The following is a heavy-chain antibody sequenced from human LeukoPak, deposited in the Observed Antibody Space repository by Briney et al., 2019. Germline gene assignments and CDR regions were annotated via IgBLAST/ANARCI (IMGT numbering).Heavy chain of an antibody. CDR1: GGSFSGYY. Sequence: SETLSLTCAVYGGSFSGYYWSWIRQPPGKGLEWIGEINHSGSTNYNPSLKSRVTISVDTSKNQFSLKLSSVTAAEPAVYYCARSRGDSSGYYYFDYWGQGTLVTVSS. J-gene: IGHJ4*02. CDR3: ARSRGDSSGYYYFDY. V-gene: IGHV4-34*01. D-gene: IGHD3-22*01. CDR2: INHSGST.